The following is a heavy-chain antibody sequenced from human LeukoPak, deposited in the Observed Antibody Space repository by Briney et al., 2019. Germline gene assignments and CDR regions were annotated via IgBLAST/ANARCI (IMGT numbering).Heavy chain of an antibody. J-gene: IGHJ5*02. D-gene: IGHD3-10*01. Sequence: SETLSLTCTVSGASINTSNFYWAWIRQPPGKGLESIGNIYYTGRTYSSASLNSRVTISVDTSKNQFSLKLTSVTAADTAVYYCARQGSMTRGGYWLDPWGQGTLVIVSS. CDR2: IYYTGRT. CDR3: ARQGSMTRGGYWLDP. CDR1: GASINTSNFY. V-gene: IGHV4-39*01.